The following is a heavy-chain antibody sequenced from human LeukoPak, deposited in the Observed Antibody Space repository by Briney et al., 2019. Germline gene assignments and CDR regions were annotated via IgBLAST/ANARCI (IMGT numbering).Heavy chain of an antibody. D-gene: IGHD2-15*01. J-gene: IGHJ6*02. CDR2: ISWNSGSI. CDR3: ARAPLYCSGGSCYTRSGYYYYGMDV. V-gene: IGHV3-9*01. CDR1: GFTFYDYA. Sequence: PGGSLRLSCAASGFTFYDYAMHWVRHAPGKGLEWVSGISWNSGSIVYADSVKGRFTISRDNAKNSLYLQMNSLRAEDTALYYCARAPLYCSGGSCYTRSGYYYYGMDVWGQGTTVTVSS.